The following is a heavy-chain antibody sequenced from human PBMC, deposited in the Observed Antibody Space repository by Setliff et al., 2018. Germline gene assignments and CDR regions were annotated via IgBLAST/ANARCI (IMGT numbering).Heavy chain of an antibody. CDR3: ARDPTNVGYVTGRGYFYFGMDV. CDR2: IYSGGSI. D-gene: IGHD3-10*01. J-gene: IGHJ6*02. CDR1: GFTVSTSY. Sequence: GGSLRLSCAAPGFTVSTSYMSWVRQAPGKGLEWVSTIYSGGSIFYADSVRGRFTISREPSKDTLSLQMDSLRVEDTAVYYCARDPTNVGYVTGRGYFYFGMDVWGHGNTVTVSS. V-gene: IGHV3-66*01.